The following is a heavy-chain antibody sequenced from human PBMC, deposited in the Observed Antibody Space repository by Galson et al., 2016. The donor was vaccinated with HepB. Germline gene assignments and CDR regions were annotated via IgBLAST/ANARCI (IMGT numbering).Heavy chain of an antibody. Sequence: SLRLSCAASGFTVSSKYMSWVRQAPGKGLEWVSGISGSGGSTYYADSVKGRFTIARDNSKNTLYLQMNSLRAEDTAVYYCAKRAPATGDYCGMDVWGQGTTVTGSS. CDR3: AKRAPATGDYCGMDV. D-gene: IGHD2-15*01. CDR2: ISGSGGST. CDR1: GFTVSSKY. V-gene: IGHV3-23*01. J-gene: IGHJ6*02.